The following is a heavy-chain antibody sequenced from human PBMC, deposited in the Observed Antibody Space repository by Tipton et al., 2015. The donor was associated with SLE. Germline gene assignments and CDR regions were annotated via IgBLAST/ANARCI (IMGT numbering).Heavy chain of an antibody. CDR2: INHSGST. CDR3: ARGLRSYSNYYYYYMDV. J-gene: IGHJ6*03. D-gene: IGHD1-26*01. CDR1: GGSISSYY. V-gene: IGHV4-34*01. Sequence: TLSLTCTVSGGSISSYYWSWIRQPPGKGLEWIGEINHSGSTNYNPSLKSRVTISVDTSKNQISLKLGSVTAADTAVYYCARGLRSYSNYYYYYMDVWGKGTTVTVSS.